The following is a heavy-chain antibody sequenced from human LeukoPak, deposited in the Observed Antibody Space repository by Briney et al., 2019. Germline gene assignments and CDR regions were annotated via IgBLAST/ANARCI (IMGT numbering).Heavy chain of an antibody. D-gene: IGHD2-2*01. V-gene: IGHV3-33*08. CDR1: GFTFSSYS. CDR3: ARDGGYCSSTSCYQDY. CDR2: IWYDGSNK. J-gene: IGHJ4*02. Sequence: GGSLRLSCAASGFTFSSYSMNWVRQAPGKGLEWVAVIWYDGSNKYYADSVKGRFTISRDNSKNTLYLQMNSLRAEDTAVYYCARDGGYCSSTSCYQDYWGQGTLVTVSS.